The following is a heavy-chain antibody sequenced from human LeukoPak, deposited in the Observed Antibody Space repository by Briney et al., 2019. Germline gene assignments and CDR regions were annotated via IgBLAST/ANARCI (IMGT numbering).Heavy chain of an antibody. D-gene: IGHD3-22*01. Sequence: GGSLRLSCAASGFTFSSYGMSWVRQAPGKGLEWVSSISSSNSYIYYADSVKGRFTISRDNAKNSLHLQMNSLRAEDTAVYYCARERYYDSSGYYDFDIWGQGTMVTVSS. CDR3: ARERYYDSSGYYDFDI. V-gene: IGHV3-21*01. CDR2: ISSSNSYI. CDR1: GFTFSSYG. J-gene: IGHJ3*02.